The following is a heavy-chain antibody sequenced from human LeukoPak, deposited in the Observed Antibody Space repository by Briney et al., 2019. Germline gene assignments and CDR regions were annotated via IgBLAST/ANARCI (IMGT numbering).Heavy chain of an antibody. D-gene: IGHD5-12*01. Sequence: PSETLSLTCTVSAGSFISSSHHWGWIRQSPGKGLEWIGSVYYGRTTYYNPSLDGRVTVSLDTSANQFSLQLNSVTSADTAVYYCVRHDGRGGATMGAFDSWGQGSLVTVSS. J-gene: IGHJ5*01. V-gene: IGHV4-39*01. CDR3: VRHDGRGGATMGAFDS. CDR1: AGSFISSSHH. CDR2: VYYGRTT.